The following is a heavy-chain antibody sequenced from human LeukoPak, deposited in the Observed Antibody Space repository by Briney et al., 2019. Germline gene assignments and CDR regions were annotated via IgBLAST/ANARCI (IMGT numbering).Heavy chain of an antibody. D-gene: IGHD2-2*02. CDR2: IYYSGST. V-gene: IGHV4-30-4*01. Sequence: SETLSLTCTVSNGSISSGDYYWSWIRQPPGKGLEWIGYIYYSGSTYYNPSLKSRVTISVDTSKNQFSLKLSSVTAADTAVYYCARGSIRWFDPWGQGTLVTVSS. CDR3: ARGSIRWFDP. J-gene: IGHJ5*02. CDR1: NGSISSGDYY.